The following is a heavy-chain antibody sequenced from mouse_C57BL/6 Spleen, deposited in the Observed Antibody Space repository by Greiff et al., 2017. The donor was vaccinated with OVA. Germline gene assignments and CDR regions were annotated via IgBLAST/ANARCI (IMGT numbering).Heavy chain of an antibody. CDR1: GYTFTSYW. CDR2: IHPNSGST. J-gene: IGHJ3*01. D-gene: IGHD1-1*01. Sequence: VQLQQPGAELVKPGASVKLSCKASGYTFTSYWMHWVKQRPGQGLEWIGMIHPNSGSTNYNEKFKSKATLTVDKSSSTAYMQLSSLTSEDSAVYYCARGGTTVVAPFAYWGQGTLVTVSA. V-gene: IGHV1-64*01. CDR3: ARGGTTVVAPFAY.